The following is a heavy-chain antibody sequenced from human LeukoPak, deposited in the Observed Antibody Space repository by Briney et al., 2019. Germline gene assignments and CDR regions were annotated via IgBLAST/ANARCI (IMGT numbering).Heavy chain of an antibody. D-gene: IGHD6-13*01. J-gene: IGHJ5*02. CDR1: GGSLSGYY. CDR2: INHSGST. CDR3: ARERAAAGA. Sequence: SETLSLTCAVYGGSLSGYYWSWIRQPPGKGLGWIGEINHSGSTNYNPSLKSRVTISVDTSKNQFSLKLSSVTAADTAVYYCARERAAAGAWGQGTLVTVSS. V-gene: IGHV4-34*01.